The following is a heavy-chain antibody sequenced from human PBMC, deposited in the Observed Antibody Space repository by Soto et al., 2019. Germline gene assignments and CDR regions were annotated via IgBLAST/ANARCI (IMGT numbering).Heavy chain of an antibody. Sequence: GGSLRLSCAASGFTFSSYAMSWVRQAPGKGLEWVSAISGSGGSTYYADSVKGRFTISRDNSKNTLYLQMNSLRAEDTAVYYCAKEKRERQQLVLYYYYYYMDVWGKGTTVTVSS. CDR1: GFTFSSYA. V-gene: IGHV3-23*01. CDR3: AKEKRERQQLVLYYYYYYMDV. CDR2: ISGSGGST. J-gene: IGHJ6*03. D-gene: IGHD6-13*01.